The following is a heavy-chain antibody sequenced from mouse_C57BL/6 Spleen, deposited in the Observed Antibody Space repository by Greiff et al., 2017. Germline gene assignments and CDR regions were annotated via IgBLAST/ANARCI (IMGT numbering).Heavy chain of an antibody. CDR1: GYTFTDYY. V-gene: IGHV1-26*01. CDR3: ARDLSGVAY. D-gene: IGHD3-2*02. J-gene: IGHJ3*01. CDR2: INPNNGGT. Sequence: VQLQQSGPELVKPGASVKISCKASGYTFTDYYMNWVKQSHGKSLEWIGDINPNNGGTSYNQKFKGKATLTVDKSSSTAYMQLRSLTSEDSAVYYCARDLSGVAYWDQGTLVTVSA.